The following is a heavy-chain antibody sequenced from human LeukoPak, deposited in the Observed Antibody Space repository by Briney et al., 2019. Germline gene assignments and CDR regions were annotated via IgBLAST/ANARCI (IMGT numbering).Heavy chain of an antibody. D-gene: IGHD3-10*01. CDR3: AKESVWFGDVLGGLDV. V-gene: IGHV3-30*18. CDR2: ISYDGDDK. Sequence: GRSPRLSCAASGFTFSKYGMHWVRQAPGKGLEWVALISYDGDDKYYADSVKGRFTVSRDISKNTLSLQMNALRTEDTAVYYCAKESVWFGDVLGGLDVWGQGTTVIVSS. J-gene: IGHJ6*02. CDR1: GFTFSKYG.